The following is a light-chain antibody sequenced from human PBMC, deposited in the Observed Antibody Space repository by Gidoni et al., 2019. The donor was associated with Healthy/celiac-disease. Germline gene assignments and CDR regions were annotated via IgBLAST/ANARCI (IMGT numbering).Light chain of an antibody. V-gene: IGLV1-40*01. CDR3: QSYDSSLSGSRV. CDR2: GTS. J-gene: IGLJ3*02. Sequence: QSVLTHPPSVSGAPGQRFPISCTGSSSNIGAGYVVHWYQQLPGTAPKLLSYGTSNRPSGVPDRFSGSKSGTSASLAITGLQAEDEADYYCQSYDSSLSGSRVFGGGTKLTVL. CDR1: SSNIGAGYV.